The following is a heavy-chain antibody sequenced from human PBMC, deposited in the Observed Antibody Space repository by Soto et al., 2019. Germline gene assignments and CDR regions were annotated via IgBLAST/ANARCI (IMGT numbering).Heavy chain of an antibody. V-gene: IGHV3-66*01. CDR1: GFTVSSNY. CDR3: ARNRDSSDYRGWFDP. CDR2: IYSGGTT. D-gene: IGHD3-22*01. Sequence: EVQMVESGGGLVQPWGSLSLSCAASGFTVSSNYMSWVRQAPGKGLEWVSVIYSGGTTYYADSVKGRFTISRDNPKNTLELQMNSLRAEETAVYYCARNRDSSDYRGWFDPWGQGTLVTVSS. J-gene: IGHJ5*02.